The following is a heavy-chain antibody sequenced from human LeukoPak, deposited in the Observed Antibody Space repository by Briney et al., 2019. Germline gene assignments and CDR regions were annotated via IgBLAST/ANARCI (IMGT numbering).Heavy chain of an antibody. V-gene: IGHV1-69*13. CDR2: IIPIFGTA. CDR3: ARAAGSSARGYSYGHLSSTYYFDY. CDR1: GYTFTSYA. D-gene: IGHD5-18*01. Sequence: ASVKVSCKASGYTFTSYAISWVRQAPGQGLEWMGGIIPIFGTANYAQKFQGRVTITADESTSTAYMELSSLRSEDTAVYYCARAAGSSARGYSYGHLSSTYYFDYWGQGTLVTVSS. J-gene: IGHJ4*02.